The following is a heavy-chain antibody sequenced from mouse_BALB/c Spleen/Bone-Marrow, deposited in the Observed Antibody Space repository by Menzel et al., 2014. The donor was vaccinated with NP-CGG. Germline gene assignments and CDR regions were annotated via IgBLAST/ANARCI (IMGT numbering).Heavy chain of an antibody. CDR3: ARGHYFDY. Sequence: VQRVESGAELVRPGTSVKMSCKAAGYTFTNYWIGWVKQRPGHGPEWIGDIYPGGGYTNYNEKFKGKATLTADTSSSTAYMQLGSLTSEDSAIYYCARGHYFDYWGQGTTLTVSS. V-gene: IGHV1-63*02. J-gene: IGHJ2*01. CDR1: GYTFTNYW. CDR2: IYPGGGYT. D-gene: IGHD3-3*01.